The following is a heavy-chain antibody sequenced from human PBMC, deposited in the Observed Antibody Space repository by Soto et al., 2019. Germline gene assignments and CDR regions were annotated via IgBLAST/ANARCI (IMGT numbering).Heavy chain of an antibody. J-gene: IGHJ4*02. V-gene: IGHV3-33*01. D-gene: IGHD3-10*01. CDR2: IWYDGSNK. CDR1: GFTFSSYG. Sequence: GGSLRLSCAASGFTFSSYGMHWVRQAPGKGLEWVAVIWYDGSNKYYADSVKGRFTISRDNSKNTLYLQMNSLRAEDTAVYYCAREKEGGSGSYYWDLMPGRKLGYWGQGTLVTVSS. CDR3: AREKEGGSGSYYWDLMPGRKLGY.